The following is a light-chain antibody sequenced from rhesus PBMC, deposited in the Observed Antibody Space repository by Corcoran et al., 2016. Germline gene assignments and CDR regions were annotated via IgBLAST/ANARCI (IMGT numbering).Light chain of an antibody. J-gene: IGKJ1*01. CDR2: FAK. CDR3: QQGDSNPRT. Sequence: DIQMSHSPSSLSASVGDSVTITCRASQGISSYLNWYQQKPGKAPNLLIYFAKILASGVPSRFRGRCSASEFTLTITSRQPEESATYYCQQGDSNPRTFGQGTKVEIK. V-gene: IGKV1-32*04. CDR1: QGISSY.